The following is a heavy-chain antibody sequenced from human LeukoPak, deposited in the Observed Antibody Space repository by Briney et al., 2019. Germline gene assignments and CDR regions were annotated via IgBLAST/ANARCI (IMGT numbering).Heavy chain of an antibody. CDR3: ARGHYYGSGSYYNVAWFDP. Sequence: SETLSLTCAVYGGSFSGYYWSWIRQPPGKGLEWIGEINHSGGTNYNPPLKSRVTISVDTSKNQFSLKLSSVTAADTAVYYCARGHYYGSGSYYNVAWFDPWGQGTLVTVSS. D-gene: IGHD3-10*01. J-gene: IGHJ5*02. V-gene: IGHV4-34*01. CDR2: INHSGGT. CDR1: GGSFSGYY.